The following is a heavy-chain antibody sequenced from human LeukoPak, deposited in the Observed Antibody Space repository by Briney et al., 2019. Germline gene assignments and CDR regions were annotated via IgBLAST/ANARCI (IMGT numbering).Heavy chain of an antibody. Sequence: ASVKVSCKASGGTFSSYGIDWVRQAPRQGLEWMGGIIPFFGKTNYAQKFQGRVTVTADESTNTAYMELRSLAFDDTAIYYCARMGWQHHAFDIWGQGTMVTVSS. D-gene: IGHD5-24*01. CDR2: IIPFFGKT. CDR3: ARMGWQHHAFDI. J-gene: IGHJ3*02. CDR1: GGTFSSYG. V-gene: IGHV1-69*13.